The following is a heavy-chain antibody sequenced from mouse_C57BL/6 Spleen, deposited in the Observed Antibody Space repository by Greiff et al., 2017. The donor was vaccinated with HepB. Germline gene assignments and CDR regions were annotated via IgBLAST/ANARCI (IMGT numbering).Heavy chain of an antibody. CDR2: IDPSDSYT. J-gene: IGHJ2*01. D-gene: IGHD2-5*01. CDR1: GYTFTSYW. CDR3: ARGHSNYFDY. Sequence: QVQLQQPGAELVKPGASVKLSCKASGYTFTSYWMQWVKQRPGQGLEWIGEIDPSDSYTNYNQKFKGKATLTVDTSSSTAYMQLSSLTSEDSAVYYCARGHSNYFDYWGQGTTLTVSS. V-gene: IGHV1-50*01.